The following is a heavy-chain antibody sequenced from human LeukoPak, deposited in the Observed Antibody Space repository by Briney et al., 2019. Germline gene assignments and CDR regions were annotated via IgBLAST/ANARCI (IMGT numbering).Heavy chain of an antibody. V-gene: IGHV3-74*03. J-gene: IGHJ3*02. CDR2: INGDGSNT. Sequence: PGGSLRLCCAASGFTFSSHLMHRVRQTPGKGLVRVSRINGDGSNTTYADSVKGRFTISRDNAKNTLYLQMNSLRAEDTAVYHCARSKSWYCTDAFDIWGQGTMVTVSS. CDR1: GFTFSSHL. D-gene: IGHD6-13*01. CDR3: ARSKSWYCTDAFDI.